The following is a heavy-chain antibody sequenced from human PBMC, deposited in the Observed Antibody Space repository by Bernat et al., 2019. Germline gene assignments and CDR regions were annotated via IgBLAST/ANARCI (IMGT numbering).Heavy chain of an antibody. CDR1: GISITSSSSY. D-gene: IGHD5-12*01. CDR3: ARHFRQSGNTPDY. J-gene: IGHJ4*02. Sequence: QLQLQESGPGLVKPSETLSLTCTVSGISITSSSSYWGWIRQPPGKRLEWIGAIYYSGTTYYNPSLKSRVTMSVDASSNQFSLKVESLTAADTAVYYCARHFRQSGNTPDYWGQGTLVTVSS. CDR2: IYYSGTT. V-gene: IGHV4-39*01.